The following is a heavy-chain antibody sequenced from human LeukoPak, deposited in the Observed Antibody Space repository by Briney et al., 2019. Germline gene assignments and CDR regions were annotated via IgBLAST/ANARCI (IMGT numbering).Heavy chain of an antibody. D-gene: IGHD6-19*01. CDR1: GFTFSGFA. V-gene: IGHV3-23*01. CDR3: AKQVSGQWLTPDSG. J-gene: IGHJ4*02. CDR2: ISGRSSHT. Sequence: GGSLRLSCVASGFTFSGFAMIWVRQAPGKGLQWVSAISGRSSHTYYADSVRGRFTISRDNSRNTLYLQMNSLTVEDTAVYYCAKQVSGQWLTPDSGWGQRTLVTVSS.